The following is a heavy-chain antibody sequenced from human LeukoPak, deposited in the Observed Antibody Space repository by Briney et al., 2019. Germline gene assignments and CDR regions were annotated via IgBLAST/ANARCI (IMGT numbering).Heavy chain of an antibody. CDR3: AGYGGDYVDLIDY. V-gene: IGHV1-18*01. CDR2: NSTYNGNS. Sequence: GPTVKVSCKTSGYTFTSYGTSWMRHAPGQGLKWMRWNSTYNGNSDYEQKLQGRVTRATDTSTSKTEMELRSFRSDDASVYYCAGYGGDYVDLIDYWGQGTLVTVSS. D-gene: IGHD2-21*02. CDR1: GYTFTSYG. J-gene: IGHJ4*02.